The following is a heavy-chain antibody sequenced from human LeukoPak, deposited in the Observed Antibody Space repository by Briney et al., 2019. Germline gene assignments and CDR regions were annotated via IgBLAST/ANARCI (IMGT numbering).Heavy chain of an antibody. CDR2: IYSGGSP. V-gene: IGHV3-53*01. CDR3: ARGRQCDF. J-gene: IGHJ4*02. D-gene: IGHD4-11*01. CDR1: GFIFSANY. Sequence: SGGSLRLSCAASGFIFSANYMNWVRQAPGKGLEWVSVIYSGGSPFYADSVKGRFTISRDNSKNTVYLQMNSLRVEDTAVYYCARGRQCDFWGQGTLVTVSS.